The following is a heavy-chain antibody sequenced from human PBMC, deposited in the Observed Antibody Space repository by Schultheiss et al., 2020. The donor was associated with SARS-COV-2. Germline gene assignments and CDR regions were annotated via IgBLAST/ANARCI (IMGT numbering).Heavy chain of an antibody. CDR2: IYHSGST. D-gene: IGHD6-13*01. J-gene: IGHJ3*01. V-gene: IGHV4-4*02. Sequence: GSLRLSCAASGFTLSAHWVHWVRQPPGKGLEWIGQIYHSGSTSSTSSLKSRVTISVDKSKNQVSLNLTSVTAADTAVYYCVRDLTGLSGTLFLWGQGTMVTVSS. CDR1: GFTLSAHW. CDR3: VRDLTGLSGTLFL.